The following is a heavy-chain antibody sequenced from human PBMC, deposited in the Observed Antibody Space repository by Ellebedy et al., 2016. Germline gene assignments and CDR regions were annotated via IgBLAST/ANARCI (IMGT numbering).Heavy chain of an antibody. Sequence: ASVKVSCKVSGYTLTDLSMHWVRQAPGKGLEWMGGFDPEDGETIYAQKFQGRVTMTEDTSTDTAYMELSSLRSEDTAVYYCATFYDSSGYAGDYGMDVWGQGTTVTVSS. CDR1: GYTLTDLS. V-gene: IGHV1-24*01. CDR3: ATFYDSSGYAGDYGMDV. D-gene: IGHD3-22*01. J-gene: IGHJ6*02. CDR2: FDPEDGET.